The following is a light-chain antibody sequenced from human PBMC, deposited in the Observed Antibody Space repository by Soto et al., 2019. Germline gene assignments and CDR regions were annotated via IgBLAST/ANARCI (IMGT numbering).Light chain of an antibody. CDR2: GVS. CDR1: QGVSSN. Sequence: EIVMTQSPATLSVSPGETATLSCRASQGVSSNFAWYQQKPGQAPRLLIYGVSTRATGIPARFSGSGSGTEFTLTISSLQSEDFALYYCQQYNNWPLTFGGGTKVEIK. V-gene: IGKV3-15*01. J-gene: IGKJ4*01. CDR3: QQYNNWPLT.